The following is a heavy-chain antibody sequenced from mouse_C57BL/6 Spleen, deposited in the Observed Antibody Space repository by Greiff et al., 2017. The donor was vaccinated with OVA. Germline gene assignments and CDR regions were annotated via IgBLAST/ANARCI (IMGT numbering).Heavy chain of an antibody. CDR1: GYTFTDYY. Sequence: EVKLQQSGPELVKPGASVKISCKASGYTFTDYYMNWVKQSHGKSLEWIGDINPNNGGTSYNQKFKGKATLTVDKSSSTAYMELRSLTSEDSAVYYCARSNEGFDYWGQGTTLTVSS. V-gene: IGHV1-26*01. CDR3: ARSNEGFDY. CDR2: INPNNGGT. J-gene: IGHJ2*01.